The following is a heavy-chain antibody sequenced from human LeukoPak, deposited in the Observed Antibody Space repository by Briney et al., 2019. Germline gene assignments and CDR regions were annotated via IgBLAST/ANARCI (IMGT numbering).Heavy chain of an antibody. Sequence: GGSLRLSCAASGFTFSSYAMSWVRQAPGKGLEWVSAISGSGDNTYYADSVKGRFTVSRDNSKNTLYVQMKSLRAADTAVYYCAKDFVVVPGNVNYFDYWGQGTLVTVSS. CDR3: AKDFVVVPGNVNYFDY. CDR1: GFTFSSYA. J-gene: IGHJ4*02. V-gene: IGHV3-23*01. D-gene: IGHD2-21*02. CDR2: ISGSGDNT.